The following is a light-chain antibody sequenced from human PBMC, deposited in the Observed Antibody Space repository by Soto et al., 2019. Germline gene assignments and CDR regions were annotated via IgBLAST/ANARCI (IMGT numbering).Light chain of an antibody. V-gene: IGKV3-20*01. CDR1: QSVSSRY. J-gene: IGKJ2*01. CDR2: AAS. CDR3: QQYGGSPLYT. Sequence: EIVLTQSPGTLSLSPGERATLSCRASQSVSSRYLAWYQQKPGQAPRLLIYAASSRATGNPDRFSGSGSGTDFTLTINRLEPEDFALYYCQQYGGSPLYTFGQGTKLEIK.